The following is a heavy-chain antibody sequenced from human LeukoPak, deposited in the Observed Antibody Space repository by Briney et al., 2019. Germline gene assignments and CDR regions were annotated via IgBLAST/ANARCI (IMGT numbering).Heavy chain of an antibody. CDR2: ISSTSSYM. CDR1: GFTFSSYW. V-gene: IGHV3-21*04. Sequence: GGSLRLSCAASGFTFSSYWMSWVRQAPGKGLEWVSWISSTSSYMYYADSVKGRFTISRDNAKNSLYLQMNSLRAEDTALYYCVRDADGGNSWFDTWGQGTLVTVSS. CDR3: VRDADGGNSWFDT. J-gene: IGHJ5*02. D-gene: IGHD4-23*01.